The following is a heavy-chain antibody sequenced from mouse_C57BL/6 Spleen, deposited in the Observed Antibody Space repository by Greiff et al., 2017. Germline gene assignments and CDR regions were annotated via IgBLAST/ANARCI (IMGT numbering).Heavy chain of an antibody. Sequence: VKLQQSGAELVKPGASVKMSCKASGYTFTTYPIEWMKQNHGKSLEWIGNFHPYNDDTKYNEKFKGKATLTVEKSSSTVYLELSRLTSDDSAVYHCARNNDKLGVFDYWGQGTTLTVSS. D-gene: IGHD4-1*01. J-gene: IGHJ2*01. CDR3: ARNNDKLGVFDY. CDR1: GYTFTTYP. CDR2: FHPYNDDT. V-gene: IGHV1-47*01.